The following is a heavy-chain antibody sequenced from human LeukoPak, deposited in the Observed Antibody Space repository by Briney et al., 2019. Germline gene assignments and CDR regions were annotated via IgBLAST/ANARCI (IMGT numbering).Heavy chain of an antibody. CDR2: INHSGST. CDR3: ARGFTLVTGMVV. V-gene: IGHV4-34*01. CDR1: GGSFSGYY. Sequence: SETLSHTCAVYGGSFSGYYWSWIRQPPGKGLEWIGEINHSGSTNYNPSLKSRVTISVDTSKNQFSLKLSSVTAADTAVYYCARGFTLVTGMVVWGQGTTVTVSS. J-gene: IGHJ6*02. D-gene: IGHD5-18*01.